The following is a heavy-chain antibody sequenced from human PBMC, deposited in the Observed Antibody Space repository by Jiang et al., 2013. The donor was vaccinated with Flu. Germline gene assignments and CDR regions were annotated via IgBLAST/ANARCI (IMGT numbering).Heavy chain of an antibody. Sequence: PGASVKVSCKASGYTFTSYAMNWVRQAPGQGLEWMGWINTNTGNPTYAQGFTGRFVFSLDTSVSTAYLQISSLKAEDTAVYYCARIQYYYDSSGYYYRVNYYYGMDVWGQGTTVTVSS. CDR3: ARIQYYYDSSGYYYRVNYYYGMDV. CDR1: GYTFTSYA. J-gene: IGHJ6*02. D-gene: IGHD3-22*01. CDR2: INTNTGNP. V-gene: IGHV7-4-1*02.